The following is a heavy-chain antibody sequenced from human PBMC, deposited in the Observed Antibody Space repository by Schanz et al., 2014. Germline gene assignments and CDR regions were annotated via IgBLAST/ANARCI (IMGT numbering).Heavy chain of an antibody. CDR1: GYTFTDYH. D-gene: IGHD3-10*01. Sequence: QVQLVQSGREVKKPGASVKVSCKASGYTFTDYHIHWVRQAPGQGLEWMGRINPNSGGTNFAQKFQGRVTVTRDTSISTAYMELGSLRFDDTAVYYCAREGTIIRGLTGWFDPWGQGTLVTVSS. J-gene: IGHJ5*02. CDR2: INPNSGGT. V-gene: IGHV1-2*06. CDR3: AREGTIIRGLTGWFDP.